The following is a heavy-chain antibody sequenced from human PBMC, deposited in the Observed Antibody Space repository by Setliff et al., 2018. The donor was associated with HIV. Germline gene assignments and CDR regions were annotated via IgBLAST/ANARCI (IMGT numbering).Heavy chain of an antibody. CDR2: IFYSGST. CDR1: GGSISSSSYY. V-gene: IGHV4-39*07. CDR3: ATHCTSTSCYSAGLDY. D-gene: IGHD2-2*01. J-gene: IGHJ4*02. Sequence: SETLSLTCTVSGGSISSSSYYWGWIRQPPGKGLEWIGSIFYSGSTYYNPFIKSRVTISVDTSKNQFSLNLNSVTAADTAVYYCATHCTSTSCYSAGLDYWGQGTLVTVSS.